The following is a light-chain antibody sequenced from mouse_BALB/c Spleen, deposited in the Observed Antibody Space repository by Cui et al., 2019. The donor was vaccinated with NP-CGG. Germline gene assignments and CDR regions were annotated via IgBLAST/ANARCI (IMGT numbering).Light chain of an antibody. CDR3: ALWYSNHWV. J-gene: IGLJ1*01. Sequence: QAVVTQESALTTSPGETVTLTCLSSTGAITTSNYANWVQEKPDHLFTGLIGGTNNRAPGVPARFSGSLIGDKAVLTVTGAQTEDEAIYFCALWYSNHWVFGGGTKLTVL. V-gene: IGLV1*01. CDR2: GTN. CDR1: TGAITTSNY.